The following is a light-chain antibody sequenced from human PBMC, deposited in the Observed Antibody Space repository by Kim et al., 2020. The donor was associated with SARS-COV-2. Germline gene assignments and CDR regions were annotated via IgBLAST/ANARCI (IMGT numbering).Light chain of an antibody. CDR2: KAS. Sequence: DIQMTQSPSTLSASVGDRVTITCRASQYISTWVAWYQQKPGKAPKLLIYKASNLESGVPSRFSGSGSGTEFTLTINSLQPDDFATYYCQQYANYWAFGQGTKVDI. CDR3: QQYANYWA. CDR1: QYISTW. V-gene: IGKV1-5*03. J-gene: IGKJ1*01.